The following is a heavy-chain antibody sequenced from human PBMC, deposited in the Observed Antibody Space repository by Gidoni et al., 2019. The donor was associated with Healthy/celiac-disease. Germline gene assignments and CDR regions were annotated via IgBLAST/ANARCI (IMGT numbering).Heavy chain of an antibody. V-gene: IGHV4-34*01. CDR3: ASLKARQQLVPRFDP. D-gene: IGHD6-13*01. J-gene: IGHJ5*02. CDR2: INHSGST. Sequence: QVQLQQWGAGLLKPSETLSLTCAVYGGSFSGYYWSWIRQPPGKGLEWIGEINHSGSTNYNPSLKSRVTISVDTSKNQFSLKLSSVTAADTAVYYCASLKARQQLVPRFDPWGQGTLVTVSS. CDR1: GGSFSGYY.